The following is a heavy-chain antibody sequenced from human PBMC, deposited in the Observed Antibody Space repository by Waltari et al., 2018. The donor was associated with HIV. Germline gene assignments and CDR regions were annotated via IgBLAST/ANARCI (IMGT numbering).Heavy chain of an antibody. CDR3: AKDLAAVAGILGFDS. CDR1: GFPLSCYG. V-gene: IGHV3-30*18. J-gene: IGHJ4*02. D-gene: IGHD6-19*01. Sequence: QVQLVESGGGVVQPGWSLRLSWAAAGFPLSCYGLHWVGQAPGKGLEWVAVTSYDGSDKYYADSVKGRFTISRDNSKNTLYLQMNSLRAEDTAVFYCAKDLAAVAGILGFDSWGQGTQVTVSS. CDR2: TSYDGSDK.